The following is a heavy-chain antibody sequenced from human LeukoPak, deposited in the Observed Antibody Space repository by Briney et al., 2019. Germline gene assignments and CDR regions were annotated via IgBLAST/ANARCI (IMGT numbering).Heavy chain of an antibody. V-gene: IGHV3-33*01. CDR3: ARASGPFDY. Sequence: PGRSLRLSCAASGFTFSSYGMHWVRQAPGKGLKWVAVIWYDGSNKYYADSVRGRFTISRDNSRNTLYLQMNSLRAEDTAVYYCARASGPFDYWGRGTLVTVSS. J-gene: IGHJ4*02. CDR1: GFTFSSYG. D-gene: IGHD1-14*01. CDR2: IWYDGSNK.